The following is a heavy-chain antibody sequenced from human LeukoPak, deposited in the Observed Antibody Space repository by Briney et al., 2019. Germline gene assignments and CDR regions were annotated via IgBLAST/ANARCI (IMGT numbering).Heavy chain of an antibody. CDR1: GYTFTSYY. D-gene: IGHD3-10*01. J-gene: IGHJ4*02. CDR2: INPSGGST. V-gene: IGHV1-46*01. Sequence: APVKQACKASGYTFTSYYMHWVRQAPGQGLEWMGIINPSGGSTSYAQKFQARVTMTRDTSTTTVYMELSSLRSEDTAVYYCARGPPPYGSGSYYLDYWGQGTPVSPSS. CDR3: ARGPPPYGSGSYYLDY.